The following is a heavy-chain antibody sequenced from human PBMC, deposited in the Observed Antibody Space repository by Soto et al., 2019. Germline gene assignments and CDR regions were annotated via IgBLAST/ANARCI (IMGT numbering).Heavy chain of an antibody. CDR1: GFTFKSYT. D-gene: IGHD2-15*01. J-gene: IGHJ4*02. Sequence: SLRLSGATSGFTFKSYTLHWVRQTPGRGLQWVAVISYDGSNKYYADSVRGRFTISRDNSNSTLYLQMNSLRADDSAVYYCVVASMWTGKGLEYWGQGALVTVSS. CDR2: ISYDGSNK. CDR3: VVASMWTGKGLEY. V-gene: IGHV3-30-3*01.